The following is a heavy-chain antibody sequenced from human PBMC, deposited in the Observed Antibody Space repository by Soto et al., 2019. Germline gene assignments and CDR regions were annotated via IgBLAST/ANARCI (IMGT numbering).Heavy chain of an antibody. Sequence: PSETLSLTCTVSGGSISSYYWSWIRQSPGKGLEWVGYIYYSGSTNYNPSLKSRVTISVDTSKNQFSLKPSSVTAADTAVYYSTRDLYDSRGWHFDYWGQGALVTVSS. V-gene: IGHV4-59*01. CDR3: TRDLYDSRGWHFDY. J-gene: IGHJ4*02. CDR1: GGSISSYY. CDR2: IYYSGST. D-gene: IGHD3-22*01.